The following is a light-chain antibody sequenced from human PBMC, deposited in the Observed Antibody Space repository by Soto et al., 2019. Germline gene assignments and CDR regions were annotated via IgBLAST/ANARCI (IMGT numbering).Light chain of an antibody. CDR3: QQYGSSPRT. Sequence: EIVLPQSPDTLSLSPGERATLSCRASQSVSSSYLAWYQQKPGQAPRLLIYGTSSRATGIPDRFSGSGSGTDFTLTISRLEPEDFAVYYCQQYGSSPRTFGQGTKVEIK. J-gene: IGKJ1*01. V-gene: IGKV3-20*01. CDR1: QSVSSSY. CDR2: GTS.